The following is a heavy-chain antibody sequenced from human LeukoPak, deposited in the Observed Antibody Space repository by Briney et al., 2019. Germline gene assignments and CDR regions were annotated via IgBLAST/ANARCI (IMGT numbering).Heavy chain of an antibody. V-gene: IGHV3-9*01. CDR1: GFTFDDYA. D-gene: IGHD3-10*01. CDR3: ARGITMVRGVIIDRNWFDP. J-gene: IGHJ5*02. CDR2: ISWNSGSI. Sequence: GGSLRLSCAASGFTFDDYAMHRVRQAPGKGLEWVSGISWNSGSIGYADSVKGRFTISRDNAKNSLYLQMNSLRAEDTALYYCARGITMVRGVIIDRNWFDPWGQGTLVTVSS.